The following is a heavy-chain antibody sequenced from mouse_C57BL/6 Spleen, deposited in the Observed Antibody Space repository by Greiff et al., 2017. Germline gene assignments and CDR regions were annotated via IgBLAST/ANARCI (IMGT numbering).Heavy chain of an antibody. CDR3: ARWTTVQAAGFDY. V-gene: IGHV1-7*01. D-gene: IGHD1-1*01. CDR1: GYTFTSYW. CDR2: INPSSGYT. J-gene: IGHJ2*01. Sequence: VQLQQSGAELAKPGASVKLSCKASGYTFTSYWMHWVKQRPGQGLEWIGYINPSSGYTKYNQKLTDKATLTADKSSSTAYLQLSSLTYEYSAVYYCARWTTVQAAGFDYWGQGTTLTVSA.